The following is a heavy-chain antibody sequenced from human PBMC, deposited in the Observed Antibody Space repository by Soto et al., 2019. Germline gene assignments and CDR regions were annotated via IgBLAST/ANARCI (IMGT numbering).Heavy chain of an antibody. V-gene: IGHV3-66*01. Sequence: EVQLVESGGGLVQPGGSLRLSCTASGFIVSDTYVNWVRQAPGKGLEWVSVISNRGDTHYADSVRGRFSLSRDISDNTLHLQMNKLGVEDPAVYYCAREPRYCRGGSCSITGDAYDIWGQGTMVTVSS. CDR2: ISNRGDT. CDR3: AREPRYCRGGSCSITGDAYDI. J-gene: IGHJ3*02. CDR1: GFIVSDTY. D-gene: IGHD2-15*01.